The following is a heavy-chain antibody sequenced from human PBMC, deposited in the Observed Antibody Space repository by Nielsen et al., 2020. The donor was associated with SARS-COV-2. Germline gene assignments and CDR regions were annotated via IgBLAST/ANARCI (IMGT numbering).Heavy chain of an antibody. J-gene: IGHJ3*02. CDR1: GGSIISGHYY. CDR2: VTHIGKI. D-gene: IGHD4-23*01. Sequence: SETLSLTCTVSGGSIISGHYYWTWIRQPPGKGLEWIGEVTHIGKINYNTSLKSRVTISVDTSKDQISLMLSSVTAADTAVYYCAKDYGGGVEIWGQGTMVTVSS. V-gene: IGHV4-34*01. CDR3: AKDYGGGVEI.